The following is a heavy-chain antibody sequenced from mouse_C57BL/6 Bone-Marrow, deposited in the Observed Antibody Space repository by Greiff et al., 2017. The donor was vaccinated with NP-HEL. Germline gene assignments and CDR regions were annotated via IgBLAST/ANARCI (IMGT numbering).Heavy chain of an antibody. CDR2: IDPSDSYT. CDR3: ARDYYGSFYWYFDV. Sequence: QVQLQQPGAELVMPGASVKLSCKASGYTFTSYWMHWVKQRPGQGLEWIGEIDPSDSYTNYNQKFKGKSTLTVDKSSSPAYMQLSSLTSEDSAVYYCARDYYGSFYWYFDVWGTGTTVTVSS. J-gene: IGHJ1*03. D-gene: IGHD1-1*01. CDR1: GYTFTSYW. V-gene: IGHV1-69*01.